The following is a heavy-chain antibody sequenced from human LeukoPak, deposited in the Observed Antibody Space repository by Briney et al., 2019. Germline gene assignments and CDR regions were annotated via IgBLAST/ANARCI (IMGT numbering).Heavy chain of an antibody. D-gene: IGHD6-6*01. Sequence: SETLSLTCTVSGGSISSSSYYWGWIRQPPGKGLEWIGSIYYSGSTYYNPSLKSRVTISVDTSKNQFSLKLSSVTAADTAVYYCARHKAARLFDYWGQGTLVTVSS. CDR2: IYYSGST. J-gene: IGHJ4*02. CDR1: GGSISSSSYY. CDR3: ARHKAARLFDY. V-gene: IGHV4-39*01.